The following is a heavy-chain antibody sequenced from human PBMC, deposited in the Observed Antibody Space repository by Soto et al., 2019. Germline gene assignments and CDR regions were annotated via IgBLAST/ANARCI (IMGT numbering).Heavy chain of an antibody. Sequence: DVQLLESGGDLVQPGGSLRLSCAASGFTFSSYAMSWVRQAPGKGLEWVSSMSGAGRSSYDADPVKGRFTISRDNSKNTLYLQMNNLRAEDTALYYWAKGPIFGVENIYDYWGQGTLVTVSS. CDR2: MSGAGRSS. V-gene: IGHV3-23*01. J-gene: IGHJ4*02. CDR1: GFTFSSYA. CDR3: AKGPIFGVENIYDY. D-gene: IGHD3-3*01.